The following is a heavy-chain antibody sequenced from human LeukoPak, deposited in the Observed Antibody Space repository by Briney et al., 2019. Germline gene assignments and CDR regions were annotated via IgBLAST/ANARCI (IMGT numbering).Heavy chain of an antibody. J-gene: IGHJ3*02. Sequence: PSETLSLSCTVSGGSISSYYWSWIRQPPGKGLEWIGYFYYSGSTNYNPSLKSRVTISVDTSKNQFSLKLSSVTAADTAVYYCARDVFRAFDIWGQGTMVTVSS. D-gene: IGHD3-10*02. CDR3: ARDVFRAFDI. CDR2: FYYSGST. V-gene: IGHV4-59*01. CDR1: GGSISSYY.